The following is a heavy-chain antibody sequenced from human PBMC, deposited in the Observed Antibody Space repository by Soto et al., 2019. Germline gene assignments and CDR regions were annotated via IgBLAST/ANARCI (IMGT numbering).Heavy chain of an antibody. V-gene: IGHV3-23*01. Sequence: DVQLLESGGGLIQPGGSLRLFCAASGFTFNRYTMSWARQAPGKGLEWVSTINDSGDRTYYADSVRGRFSIFRDNFRNILSLQMNSLRVEDTAVYYCAKDLGAVPGTGDGFDYWGQGALVTVSS. D-gene: IGHD6-19*01. CDR2: INDSGDRT. J-gene: IGHJ4*02. CDR3: AKDLGAVPGTGDGFDY. CDR1: GFTFNRYT.